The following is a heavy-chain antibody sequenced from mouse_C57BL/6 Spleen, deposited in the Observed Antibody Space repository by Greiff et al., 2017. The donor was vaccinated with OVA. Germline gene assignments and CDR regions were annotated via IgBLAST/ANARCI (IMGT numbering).Heavy chain of an antibody. D-gene: IGHD4-1*02. CDR2: IHPNSGST. CDR3: ARGPNWAYAMDY. Sequence: QVQLKQPGAELVKPGASVKLSCKASGYTFTSYWMHWVKQRPGKGLEWIGMIHPNSGSTNYNEKFNSKPTLTVDKSSNTAYMQLSSLTSEDSAVYYCARGPNWAYAMDYWGQGTSVTVSS. V-gene: IGHV1-64*01. J-gene: IGHJ4*01. CDR1: GYTFTSYW.